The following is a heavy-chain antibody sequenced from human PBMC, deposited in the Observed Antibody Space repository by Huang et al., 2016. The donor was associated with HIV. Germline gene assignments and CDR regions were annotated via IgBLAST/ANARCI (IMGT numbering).Heavy chain of an antibody. J-gene: IGHJ3*02. D-gene: IGHD2-2*01. CDR1: GGSISSSSYY. Sequence: QLQLQESGPGLVKPSETLSLTCSVSGGSISSSSYYWGWIRQPPGKGLEWIGSSYYRGRTFYNPSLKSRVTISVDTSKNQFSLRLSSVTAADTSVYYCARHMDCSSSSCLAGGHERGPFDMWGQGTMVTVSS. V-gene: IGHV4-39*01. CDR2: SYYRGRT. CDR3: ARHMDCSSSSCLAGGHERGPFDM.